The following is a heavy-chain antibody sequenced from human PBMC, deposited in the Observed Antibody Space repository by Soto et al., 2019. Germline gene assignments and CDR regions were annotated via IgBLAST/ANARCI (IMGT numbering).Heavy chain of an antibody. V-gene: IGHV3-33*06. CDR3: AKDGGVIALAEYFQH. CDR1: GFTFSSYG. J-gene: IGHJ1*01. D-gene: IGHD3-3*01. CDR2: IWYDGSNK. Sequence: GGSLRLSCAASGFTFSSYGMHWVRQAPGKGLEWVAVIWYDGSNKYYADSVKGRFTISRDNSKNTLYLQMNSLRAEDTAVYYCAKDGGVIALAEYFQHWGQGTLVTVSS.